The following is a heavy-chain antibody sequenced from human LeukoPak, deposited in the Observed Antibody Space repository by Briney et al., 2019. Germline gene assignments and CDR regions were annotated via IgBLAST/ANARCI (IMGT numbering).Heavy chain of an antibody. V-gene: IGHV3-30*18. CDR1: GFTFSSHG. J-gene: IGHJ4*02. CDR2: ISYDGSNK. Sequence: QPGRSLRLSCAASGFTFSSHGMHWVRRAPGKGLEWVAVISYDGSNKYYADSVKGRFTISRDNSKNTLYLQMNSLRAEDTAVYYCAKEQGYCTNGVCPSVDYWGQGTLVTVSS. D-gene: IGHD2-8*01. CDR3: AKEQGYCTNGVCPSVDY.